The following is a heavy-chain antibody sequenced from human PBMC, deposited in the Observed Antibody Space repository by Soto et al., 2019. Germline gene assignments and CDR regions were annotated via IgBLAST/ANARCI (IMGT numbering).Heavy chain of an antibody. CDR3: ARIRLGYDAFDI. CDR1: GFTFSSYS. CDR2: ISSSSSYI. Sequence: GGALRLSCAASGFTFSSYSMNWVRQAPGKGLEWVSSISSSSSYIYYADSVKGRFTISRDNAKNSLYLQMNSLRAEDTAVYYCARIRLGYDAFDIWGQGTMVTV. J-gene: IGHJ3*02. V-gene: IGHV3-21*01. D-gene: IGHD2-15*01.